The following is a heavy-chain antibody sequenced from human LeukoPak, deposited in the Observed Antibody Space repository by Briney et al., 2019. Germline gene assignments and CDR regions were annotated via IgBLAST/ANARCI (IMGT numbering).Heavy chain of an antibody. CDR2: INPNSGGT. Sequence: ASVKVSCKASGYTFTGYYMHWVRQAPGQGLEWMGWINPNSGGTNYAQKFQGRVIMTRDTSISTAYMELSRLRSDGTAVYYCARGFGNTWIQLKFVFDYWGQGTLVTVSS. CDR3: ARGFGNTWIQLKFVFDY. J-gene: IGHJ4*02. D-gene: IGHD5-18*01. V-gene: IGHV1-2*02. CDR1: GYTFTGYY.